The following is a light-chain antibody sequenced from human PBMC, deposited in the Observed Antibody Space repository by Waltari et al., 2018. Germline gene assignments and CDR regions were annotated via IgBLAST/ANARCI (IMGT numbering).Light chain of an antibody. CDR3: QEYDTYVT. Sequence: DIQMTQSPSTLSASIGDRVTITCRASQSISSSLAWYQQKPGKAPKLLIYKASTLESGVPSRFSGSRSGTEFTLTISSLQPDDFATYYCQEYDTYVTFAQGTRVDIK. CDR2: KAS. CDR1: QSISSS. V-gene: IGKV1-5*03. J-gene: IGKJ1*01.